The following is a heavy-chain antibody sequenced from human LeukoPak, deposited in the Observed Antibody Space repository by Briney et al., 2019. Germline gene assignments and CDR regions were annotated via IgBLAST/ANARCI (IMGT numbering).Heavy chain of an antibody. Sequence: SETLSLTCTVSGGSISSGSYYWSWIRQPAGKGLEWIGRIYTSGSTNYNPSLKSRVTISVDTSKNQFSLKLSSVTAADTAVYYCAREGFNRGIDIWGQGTMVTVSS. CDR1: GGSISSGSYY. V-gene: IGHV4-61*02. D-gene: IGHD3-16*01. CDR2: IYTSGST. J-gene: IGHJ3*02. CDR3: AREGFNRGIDI.